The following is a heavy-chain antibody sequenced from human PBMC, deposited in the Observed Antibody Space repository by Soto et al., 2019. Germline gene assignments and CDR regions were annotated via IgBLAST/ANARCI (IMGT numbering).Heavy chain of an antibody. Sequence: ASVKVSCKESGYTFTSYYMHWVRQAPGQGLEWMGIINPSGGSTSYAQKFQGRVTMTRDTSTSTVYMELSSLRSEDTAVYYCARAQDYYDSSGSPAFDIWGQGTMVTVSS. V-gene: IGHV1-46*01. J-gene: IGHJ3*02. D-gene: IGHD3-22*01. CDR2: INPSGGST. CDR1: GYTFTSYY. CDR3: ARAQDYYDSSGSPAFDI.